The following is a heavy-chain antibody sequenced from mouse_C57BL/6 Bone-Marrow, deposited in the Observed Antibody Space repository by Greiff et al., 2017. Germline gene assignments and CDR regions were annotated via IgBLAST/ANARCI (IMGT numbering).Heavy chain of an antibody. J-gene: IGHJ3*01. CDR2: IHPNSGST. CDR3: ARYWYYSNYWFAY. V-gene: IGHV1-64*01. CDR1: GYTFTSYW. D-gene: IGHD2-5*01. Sequence: QVQLQQPGAELVMPGASVKLSCKASGYTFTSYWMHWVKQRPGQGLEWIGMIHPNSGSTTYNEKFKSKATLTVDKSSSTAYIQLSSLTSEDSAVYYGARYWYYSNYWFAYWGQGTLVTVSA.